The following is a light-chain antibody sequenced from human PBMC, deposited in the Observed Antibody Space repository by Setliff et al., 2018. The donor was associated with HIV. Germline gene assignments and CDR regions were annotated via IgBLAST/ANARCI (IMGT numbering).Light chain of an antibody. J-gene: IGLJ1*01. CDR2: GVS. CDR3: CSYAGSYTFV. Sequence: QSVLAQPPSVSGSPGQSVTFSCTGASSDVGGYDYVSWYQQHPGKAPKLIIYGVSKRPSGVPARFSGFKSGNTASLTISGLQPEDEADYYCCSYAGSYTFVFGKGTKVTVL. V-gene: IGLV2-11*01. CDR1: SSDVGGYDY.